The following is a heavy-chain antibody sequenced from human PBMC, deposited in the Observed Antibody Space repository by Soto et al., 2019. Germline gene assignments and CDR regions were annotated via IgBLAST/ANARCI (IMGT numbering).Heavy chain of an antibody. V-gene: IGHV3-23*01. CDR1: GFTFSSYA. Sequence: PGGSLRLSCAASGFTFSSYAMSWVRQAPGKGLEWVSAISGSGGSTYYADSVKGRFTISRDNSKNTLYLQMNSLRAEDTAVYYCAKWTGRDIVATRFILLSYYYGMDVWGQGTTVTVSS. D-gene: IGHD5-12*01. J-gene: IGHJ6*02. CDR3: AKWTGRDIVATRFILLSYYYGMDV. CDR2: ISGSGGST.